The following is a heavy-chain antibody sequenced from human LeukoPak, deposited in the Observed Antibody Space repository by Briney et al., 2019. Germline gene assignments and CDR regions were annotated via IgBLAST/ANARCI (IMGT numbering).Heavy chain of an antibody. CDR2: IIPIVGIA. V-gene: IGHV1-69*04. Sequence: SVKVSCKASGGTFSSYAISWVRQAPGQGLEWMGRIIPIVGIANYAQKFQGRVTITADKSTSTAYMELSSLRSEDTAVYYCARSMDVGLRKRSDAFDIWGQGTMVTVSS. CDR3: ARSMDVGLRKRSDAFDI. D-gene: IGHD4-17*01. J-gene: IGHJ3*02. CDR1: GGTFSSYA.